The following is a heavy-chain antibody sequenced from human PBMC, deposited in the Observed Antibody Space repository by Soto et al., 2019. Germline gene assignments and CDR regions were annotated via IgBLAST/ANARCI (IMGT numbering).Heavy chain of an antibody. V-gene: IGHV4-31*03. D-gene: IGHD3-3*01. J-gene: IGHJ4*02. CDR2: IYYSGST. CDR3: ARAIFGVVTPDY. Sequence: QVQLQESGPGLVKPSQTLSLTCTVSGGSSSSGGDYWSWIRQHPGKGLEWIGYIYYSGSTYYNPYLKSRVTISVDTSKNQFSLKLSSVTAADTAVYYCARAIFGVVTPDYWGQGTLVTVSS. CDR1: GGSSSSGGDY.